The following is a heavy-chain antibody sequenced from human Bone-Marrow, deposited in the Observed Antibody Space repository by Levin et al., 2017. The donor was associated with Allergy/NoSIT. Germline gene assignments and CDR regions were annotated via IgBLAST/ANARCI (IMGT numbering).Heavy chain of an antibody. V-gene: IGHV3-30*03. CDR3: ARAYGSGNYYTAGMDV. CDR1: RFTFRSYG. J-gene: IGHJ6*02. Sequence: GESLKISCAASRFTFRSYGMHWVRQAPGKGLEWVAVISYDGSNHYYADSVKGRFTISRDNSKDTLFLHMNSLRAEDTAVYHCARAYGSGNYYTAGMDVWGQGTTVTVSS. D-gene: IGHD3-10*01. CDR2: ISYDGSNH.